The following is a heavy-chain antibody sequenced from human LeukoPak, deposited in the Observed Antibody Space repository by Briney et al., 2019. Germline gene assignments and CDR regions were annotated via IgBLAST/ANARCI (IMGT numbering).Heavy chain of an antibody. J-gene: IGHJ5*02. V-gene: IGHV4-59*11. Sequence: SETLSLTCSVSGGSLSSHYWSWIRQPPGKGLEWIGYIYYSGSTNYNPSLKSRVTMSVDTSKNQFSLKLSSVTAADTAVYYCARAVAGTENWFDPWGQGTLVTVSS. D-gene: IGHD6-19*01. CDR3: ARAVAGTENWFDP. CDR1: GGSLSSHY. CDR2: IYYSGST.